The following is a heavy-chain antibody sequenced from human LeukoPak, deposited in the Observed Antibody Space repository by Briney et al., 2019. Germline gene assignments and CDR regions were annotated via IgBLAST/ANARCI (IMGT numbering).Heavy chain of an antibody. V-gene: IGHV4-34*01. D-gene: IGHD5-18*01. CDR3: TRVGYSYVINDWSRTGLGAYPTKYYYHMDV. Sequence: SETLSLTCTVYGWSFSDYYWGWIRQPPGKGLEWIGEIHPSGSTNYSPSLKSRVTISLDASKNQFSLKHSSVAAADTAVYFCTRVGYSYVINDWSRTGLGAYPTKYYYHMDVWDKGTTVTVSS. CDR2: IHPSGST. J-gene: IGHJ6*03. CDR1: GWSFSDYY.